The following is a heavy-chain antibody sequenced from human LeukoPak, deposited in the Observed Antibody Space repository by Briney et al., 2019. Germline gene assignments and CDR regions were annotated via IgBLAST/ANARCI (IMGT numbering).Heavy chain of an antibody. CDR3: AREGIAVAGTSDYYYYYYMDV. Sequence: GASVKVSCKASGYTFTGYYMHWVRQAPGQGLEWMGRINPDSGGTNYAQKFQGRVTMTRDTSISTAYMELSRLTSDDTAVYYCAREGIAVAGTSDYYYYYYMDVWGKGTTVTVSS. CDR1: GYTFTGYY. CDR2: INPDSGGT. D-gene: IGHD6-19*01. V-gene: IGHV1-2*02. J-gene: IGHJ6*03.